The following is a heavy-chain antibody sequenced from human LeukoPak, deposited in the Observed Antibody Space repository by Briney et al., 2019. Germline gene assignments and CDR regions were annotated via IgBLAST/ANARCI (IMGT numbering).Heavy chain of an antibody. CDR1: GFTFSTYA. CDR2: ISSSSRTI. D-gene: IGHD3-10*01. V-gene: IGHV3-48*04. J-gene: IGHJ3*02. Sequence: GGSLRLSCAVSGFTFSTYAMNWVRQAPGKGLEWVSYISSSSRTIHYADSVKGRFTISRDNAKNSLYLQMNSLRAEDTAVYYCARDTHFYGSGSPAFDIWGQGTMVTVSS. CDR3: ARDTHFYGSGSPAFDI.